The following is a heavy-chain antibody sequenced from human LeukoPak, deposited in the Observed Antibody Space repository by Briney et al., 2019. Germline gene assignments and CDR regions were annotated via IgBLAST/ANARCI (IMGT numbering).Heavy chain of an antibody. CDR2: ISSNGGST. D-gene: IGHD1-26*01. Sequence: QPGGPLRLSCAASGFTFSSYAMHWVRQAPGKGLEYVSAISSNGGSTYYANSVKGRFTISRDNSKNTLFLQMNSLRAEDTAIYYCAKEPPLSGNYILFDYWGQGTLVTVSS. V-gene: IGHV3-64*01. CDR1: GFTFSSYA. CDR3: AKEPPLSGNYILFDY. J-gene: IGHJ4*02.